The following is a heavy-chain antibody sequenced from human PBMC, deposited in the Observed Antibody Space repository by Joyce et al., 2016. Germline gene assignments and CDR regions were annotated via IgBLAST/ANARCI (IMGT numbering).Heavy chain of an antibody. CDR1: GYTFTNFD. D-gene: IGHD7-27*01. J-gene: IGHJ4*02. CDR2: MTPNSGNT. V-gene: IGHV1-8*01. CDR3: ARNKYGTGDFDF. Sequence: QVQLVQSGAEVKKPGASVKVSCKASGYTFTNFDINWVRQAPGHGLEWLGWMTPNSGNTGYAQNFQGRVTMTRYTSISTAYMELSSLRSEDTAVYFCARNKYGTGDFDFWCQGTPVTVSS.